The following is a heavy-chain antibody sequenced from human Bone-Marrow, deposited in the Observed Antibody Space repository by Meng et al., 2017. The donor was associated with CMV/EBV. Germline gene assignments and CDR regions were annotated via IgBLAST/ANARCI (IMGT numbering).Heavy chain of an antibody. Sequence: SVKVSCKASGGSFSSYGISWVRQAPGQGLEWMGGIIPILGIANYAQKSQGRVTITADKSTNTAYMELSSLRSEDTAVYYCARVKWGEAAAVGELYFDYWGQGTLVTVSS. CDR1: GGSFSSYG. CDR2: IIPILGIA. D-gene: IGHD6-13*01. J-gene: IGHJ4*02. CDR3: ARVKWGEAAAVGELYFDY. V-gene: IGHV1-69*10.